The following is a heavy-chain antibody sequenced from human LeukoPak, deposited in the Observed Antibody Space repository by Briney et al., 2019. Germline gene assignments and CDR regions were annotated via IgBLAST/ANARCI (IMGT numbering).Heavy chain of an antibody. D-gene: IGHD4-17*01. CDR2: ISWNSGSI. Sequence: GGSLRLSCAASGFTFDDYAMHWVRQAPGKGLEWVSGISWNSGSIDYADSVKGRFTISRDNAKNSLYLQMNSLRAEDTALYYCAKSAVSGDYPYYYYYGMDVWGQGTTVTVSS. CDR3: AKSAVSGDYPYYYYYGMDV. V-gene: IGHV3-9*01. J-gene: IGHJ6*02. CDR1: GFTFDDYA.